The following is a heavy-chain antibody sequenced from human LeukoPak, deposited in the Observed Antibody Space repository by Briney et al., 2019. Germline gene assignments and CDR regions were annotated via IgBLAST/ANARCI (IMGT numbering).Heavy chain of an antibody. CDR2: ISSSSSTI. J-gene: IGHJ6*03. V-gene: IGHV3-48*01. Sequence: PGGSLRLSCAASGFIFSSYSMNWVRQAPGKGLEWVSYISSSSSTIYYADSVKGRFTISRDNAKNSLYLQMNSLRAEDTAVYYCAKRSSSGWYSYMDVWGKGTTVTISS. D-gene: IGHD6-19*01. CDR1: GFIFSSYS. CDR3: AKRSSSGWYSYMDV.